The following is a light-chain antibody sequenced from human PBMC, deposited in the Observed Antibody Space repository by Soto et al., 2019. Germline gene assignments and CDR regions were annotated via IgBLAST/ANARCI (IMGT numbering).Light chain of an antibody. Sequence: DIQMTQSPSSLSASVGDRVIITCRTSQNIANNLNWYQHKAGQAPKLLIYAASRLQTGVPSRVSGSGSGTDFTLTITSLQPEDFATYYCQQSSSTPLTFGGGTKVEIK. J-gene: IGKJ4*01. V-gene: IGKV1-39*01. CDR2: AAS. CDR3: QQSSSTPLT. CDR1: QNIANN.